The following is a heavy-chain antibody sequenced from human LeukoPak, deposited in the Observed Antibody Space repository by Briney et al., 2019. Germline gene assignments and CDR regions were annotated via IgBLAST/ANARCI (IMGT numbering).Heavy chain of an antibody. Sequence: GGSLRLSCAASGFTFSSYWMHWVRQAPGKGLEWVSAISGSGGSTYYADSVKGRFTISRDNSKNTLFLQMNSLRAEDTAVYYCAKDRSCTGSSCNVGSWGQGTMVTVSS. D-gene: IGHD2-2*01. CDR2: ISGSGGST. V-gene: IGHV3-23*01. CDR3: AKDRSCTGSSCNVGS. CDR1: GFTFSSYW. J-gene: IGHJ3*01.